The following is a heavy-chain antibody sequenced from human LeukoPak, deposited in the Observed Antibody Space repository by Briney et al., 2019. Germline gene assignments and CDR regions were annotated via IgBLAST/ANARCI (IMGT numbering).Heavy chain of an antibody. V-gene: IGHV3-33*01. Sequence: GGSLRLSCAASGFTFSSHGMHWVRQAPGKGLEWVAVIWYDGSNKYYADSVKGRFTISRDNSKNTLYLQMNSLRAEDTAVYYCARGDYYDSSPFDYWGQGTLVTVSS. J-gene: IGHJ4*02. CDR2: IWYDGSNK. CDR3: ARGDYYDSSPFDY. D-gene: IGHD3-22*01. CDR1: GFTFSSHG.